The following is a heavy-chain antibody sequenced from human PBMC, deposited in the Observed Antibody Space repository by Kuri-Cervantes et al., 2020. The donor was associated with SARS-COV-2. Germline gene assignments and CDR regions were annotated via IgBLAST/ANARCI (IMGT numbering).Heavy chain of an antibody. Sequence: SETLSLTCAVSGASISSGGYSWGWIRQPPGKGLEWISYIYHSGSTYFNPSHKSRVTLSADRSKNQFSLTLTSVTAADTSVYYCARVDSSLTIDYWGQGTLVTVSS. CDR3: ARVDSSLTIDY. CDR1: GASISSGGYS. CDR2: IYHSGST. V-gene: IGHV4-30-2*01. J-gene: IGHJ4*02. D-gene: IGHD6-13*01.